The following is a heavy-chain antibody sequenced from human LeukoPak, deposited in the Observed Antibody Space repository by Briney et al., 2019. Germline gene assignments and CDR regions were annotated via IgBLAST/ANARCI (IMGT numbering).Heavy chain of an antibody. Sequence: ASVNVSCKASGYTFTSYGISWVRQAPGQGLEWMGWISAYNGNTNYAQKLQGRVTMTTDTSTSTAYMELRRLTSDDTAVYYCARGRRSGSYYNWFDPWGQGTLVTVSS. CDR2: ISAYNGNT. D-gene: IGHD1-26*01. V-gene: IGHV1-18*01. CDR3: ARGRRSGSYYNWFDP. J-gene: IGHJ5*02. CDR1: GYTFTSYG.